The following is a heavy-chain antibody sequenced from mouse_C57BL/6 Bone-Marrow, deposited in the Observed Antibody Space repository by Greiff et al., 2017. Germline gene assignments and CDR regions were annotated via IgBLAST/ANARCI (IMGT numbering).Heavy chain of an antibody. CDR2: IDPENGDT. CDR3: TTNDYGSSYLYYAMDY. Sequence: VQLQQSGAELVRPGASVKLSCTASGFNIKDDYMHWVKQRPEQGLEWIGWIDPENGDTEYASKFQGKATITADTSSNTAYLQLSSLTSEDPAVYYCTTNDYGSSYLYYAMDYWGQGTSVTVSS. V-gene: IGHV14-4*01. J-gene: IGHJ4*01. CDR1: GFNIKDDY. D-gene: IGHD1-1*01.